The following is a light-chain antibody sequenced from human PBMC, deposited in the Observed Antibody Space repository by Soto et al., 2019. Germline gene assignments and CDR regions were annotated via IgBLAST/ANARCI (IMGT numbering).Light chain of an antibody. V-gene: IGKV1-9*01. CDR1: QGISSY. CDR3: QQLNSYPFT. J-gene: IGKJ4*01. CDR2: AAS. Sequence: IQLTQSPSSLSASVGDRVAITCRASQGISSYLAWYQQKPGKAPKLLIYAASTLQSGVPSRFSGSGSGTEFTLTISSLQPEDCASYYCQQLNSYPFTFGGGTKVEIK.